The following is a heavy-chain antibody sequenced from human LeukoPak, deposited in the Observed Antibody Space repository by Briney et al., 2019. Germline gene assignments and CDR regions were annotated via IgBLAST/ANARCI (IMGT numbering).Heavy chain of an antibody. CDR1: GFTFSSYS. Sequence: GGSLRLSCAASGFTFSSYSMNWVRQAPGKGLEWVSSISSSSSYIYYADSVKGRFTISRDNAQNSLYLLMDSLRAEDTAVYYCAVGAAGYFDSWGQGTLGTVSS. CDR3: AVGAAGYFDS. V-gene: IGHV3-21*01. D-gene: IGHD1-26*01. CDR2: ISSSSSYI. J-gene: IGHJ4*02.